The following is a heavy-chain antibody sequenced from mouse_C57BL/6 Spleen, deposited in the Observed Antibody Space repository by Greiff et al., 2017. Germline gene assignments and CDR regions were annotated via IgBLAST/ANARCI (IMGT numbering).Heavy chain of an antibody. J-gene: IGHJ4*01. CDR2: IDPSDSET. D-gene: IGHD2-5*01. V-gene: IGHV1-52*01. Sequence: QVQLQQPGAELVRPGSSVKLSCKASGYTFTSYWMHWVKQRPIQGLEWIGNIDPSDSETHYNQKFKDKATLTVDKSSRTAYMQLSSLTSEDSAVYYCARSYSNYLYYYAMDYWGQGTSVTVSS. CDR3: ARSYSNYLYYYAMDY. CDR1: GYTFTSYW.